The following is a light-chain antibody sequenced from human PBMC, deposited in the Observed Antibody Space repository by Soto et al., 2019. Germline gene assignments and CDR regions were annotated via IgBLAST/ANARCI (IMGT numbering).Light chain of an antibody. CDR3: NSYTRSITYV. CDR1: SSDVGGYNY. Sequence: QSALTQPVFVSGSPGQSLTISCTGTSSDVGGYNYVSWYQQHPGKAPKLMIYDVSNRPSGVSNRFSGSKSGNAASLTISGLQAEDEADYYCNSYTRSITYVFGTGT. V-gene: IGLV2-14*03. CDR2: DVS. J-gene: IGLJ1*01.